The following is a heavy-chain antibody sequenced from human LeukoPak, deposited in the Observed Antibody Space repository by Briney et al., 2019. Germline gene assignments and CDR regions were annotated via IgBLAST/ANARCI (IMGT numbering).Heavy chain of an antibody. CDR2: IYYTGST. Sequence: PSETLSLTCSVSGGSISSLYWSWIRQPPGEGLEWIGYIYYTGSTNYNPSLKSRVTMFVDMSKNQFSLRLSSVAAADTAVYYCARHRAYSSSSPFDYWVQGTLVTVSS. V-gene: IGHV4-59*08. D-gene: IGHD6-6*01. CDR3: ARHRAYSSSSPFDY. J-gene: IGHJ4*02. CDR1: GGSISSLY.